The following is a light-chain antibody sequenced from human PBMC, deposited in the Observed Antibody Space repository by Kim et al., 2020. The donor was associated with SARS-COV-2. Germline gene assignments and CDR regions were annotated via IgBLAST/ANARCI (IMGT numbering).Light chain of an antibody. CDR2: AVT. Sequence: QSALTQPRSVSGSPGQSVTISCTGTSSDVGSYNYVPWYQQHPGKAPKLIIYAVTKRPSGVPDRFSGSKSGNTASLTISGLQAEDEADYYCCSYAGSVVFGGGTQLTVL. V-gene: IGLV2-11*01. CDR1: SSDVGSYNY. CDR3: CSYAGSVV. J-gene: IGLJ2*01.